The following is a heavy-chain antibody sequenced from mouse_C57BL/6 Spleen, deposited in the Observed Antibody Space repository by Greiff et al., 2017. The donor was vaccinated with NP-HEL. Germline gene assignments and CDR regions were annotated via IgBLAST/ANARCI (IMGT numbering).Heavy chain of an antibody. J-gene: IGHJ2*01. D-gene: IGHD2-1*01. Sequence: EVQLQESGGGLVKPGGSLKLSCAASGFTFSDYGMHWVRQAPEKGLEWVAYISSGSSTIYYADTVKGRFTISRDNAKNTLFLQMTSLRSEDTAMYYCARFYYGNYFDYWGQGTTLTVSS. CDR3: ARFYYGNYFDY. V-gene: IGHV5-17*01. CDR1: GFTFSDYG. CDR2: ISSGSSTI.